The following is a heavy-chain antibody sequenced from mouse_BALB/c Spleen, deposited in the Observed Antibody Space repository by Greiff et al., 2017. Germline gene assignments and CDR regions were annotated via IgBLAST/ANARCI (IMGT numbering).Heavy chain of an antibody. V-gene: IGHV3-6*02. CDR2: ISYDGSN. CDR1: GYSITSGYY. CDR3: ARDYGYGFDY. D-gene: IGHD1-2*01. Sequence: EVQLVESGPGLVKPSQSLSLTCSVTGYSITSGYYWNWIRQFPGNKLEWMGYISYDGSNNYNPSLKNRISITRDTSKNQFFLKLNSVTTEDTATYYCARDYGYGFDYWGHGTTLTVSS. J-gene: IGHJ2*01.